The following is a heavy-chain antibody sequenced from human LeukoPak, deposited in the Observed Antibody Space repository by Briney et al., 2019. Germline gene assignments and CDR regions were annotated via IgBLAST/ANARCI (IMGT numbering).Heavy chain of an antibody. CDR1: GGSMSTYY. V-gene: IGHV4-59*01. Sequence: SETLSLTCTVSGGSMSTYYWSWIPQPPGRRLEWIGNINYSGSTICNPSLKSRVTISVDTSRNQFSLTVSSVTAADTAVYYCARGQRSPGVWGQGTTVTVSS. D-gene: IGHD1-1*01. CDR3: ARGQRSPGV. J-gene: IGHJ6*02. CDR2: INYSGST.